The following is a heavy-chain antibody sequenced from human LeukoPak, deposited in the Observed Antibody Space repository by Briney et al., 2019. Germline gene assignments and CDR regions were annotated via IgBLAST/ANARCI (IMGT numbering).Heavy chain of an antibody. Sequence: GGSLRLSCAASGFPFSSYGMHCVRPAPGKGLEWVAFIRYDGSNKYYADSVKGRFTISRDNSKNTLYLQMNSLKTEDTAVYYCTTRYLVFYYYDSSGYLDDYWGQGTLVTVSS. CDR2: IRYDGSNK. D-gene: IGHD3-22*01. V-gene: IGHV3-30*02. CDR3: TTRYLVFYYYDSSGYLDDY. CDR1: GFPFSSYG. J-gene: IGHJ4*02.